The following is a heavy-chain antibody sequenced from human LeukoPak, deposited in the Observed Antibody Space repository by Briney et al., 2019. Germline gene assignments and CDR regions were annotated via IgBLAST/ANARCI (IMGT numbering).Heavy chain of an antibody. CDR1: GFTFSSYA. CDR3: AGCLRYFDWLLLDY. CDR2: IRYDGSNK. D-gene: IGHD3-9*01. J-gene: IGHJ4*02. Sequence: GGSLRLSCAASGFTFSSYAMSWVRQAPGKGLEWVAFIRYDGSNKYYADSVKGRFTISRDNSKNTLYLQMNSLRAEDTAVYYCAGCLRYFDWLLLDYWGQGTLVTVSS. V-gene: IGHV3-30*02.